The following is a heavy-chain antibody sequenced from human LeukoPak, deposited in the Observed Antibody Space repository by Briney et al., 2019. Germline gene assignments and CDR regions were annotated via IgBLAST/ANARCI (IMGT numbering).Heavy chain of an antibody. CDR2: IYPGDSNT. Sequence: RGESMKISCKGSGYTFTNYWIGWVRQMPGKGLEWMGIIYPGDSNTRYSPPFQGQVTVSADKSISTAYLQWNSLKASDTAMYYCARAAVVVTATDAFGIRGRGTMVSVSS. CDR1: GYTFTNYW. V-gene: IGHV5-51*01. D-gene: IGHD2-21*02. CDR3: ARAAVVVTATDAFGI. J-gene: IGHJ3*02.